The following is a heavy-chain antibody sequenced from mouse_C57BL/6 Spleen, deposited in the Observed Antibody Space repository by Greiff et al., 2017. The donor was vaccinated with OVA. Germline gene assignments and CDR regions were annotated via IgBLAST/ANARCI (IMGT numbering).Heavy chain of an antibody. D-gene: IGHD1-1*01. V-gene: IGHV5-4*01. J-gene: IGHJ2*01. Sequence: DVMLVESGGGLVKPGGSLKLSCAASGFTFSSYAMSWVRQTPEKRLEWVATISDGGSYTYYPDNVKGRFTISRDNAKNNLYLQMSHLKSEDTAMYYCARDQDLYGSFDYWGQGTTLTVSS. CDR2: ISDGGSYT. CDR3: ARDQDLYGSFDY. CDR1: GFTFSSYA.